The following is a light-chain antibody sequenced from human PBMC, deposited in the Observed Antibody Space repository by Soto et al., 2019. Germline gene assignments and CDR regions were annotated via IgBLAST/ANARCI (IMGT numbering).Light chain of an antibody. CDR2: DVS. V-gene: IGKV1-17*01. Sequence: DIQMTQSPSYLSASVGDRVTITCRASQGVTNHLAWYQQKPGEAPKRLVYDVSSLQSGVPSRFSGSGSGTEFTLTILSLQPEDLATYYCLQHNEFPWTFGQGTKVEMK. CDR3: LQHNEFPWT. J-gene: IGKJ1*01. CDR1: QGVTNH.